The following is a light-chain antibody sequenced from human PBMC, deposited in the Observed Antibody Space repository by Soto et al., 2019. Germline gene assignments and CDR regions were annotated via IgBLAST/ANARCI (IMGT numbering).Light chain of an antibody. V-gene: IGKV1-9*01. J-gene: IGKJ4*01. CDR2: AAY. CDR1: QGISGY. CDR3: QHLKAYPLA. Sequence: DIQLTQSPSFLSASVGDRVTITCRASQGISGYLAWYQQKPGKAPKLLIYAAYTLHSCVPSRFSGGVSGTEFTLTISSLQPEDFATYYCQHLKAYPLAFGGGTKVEIK.